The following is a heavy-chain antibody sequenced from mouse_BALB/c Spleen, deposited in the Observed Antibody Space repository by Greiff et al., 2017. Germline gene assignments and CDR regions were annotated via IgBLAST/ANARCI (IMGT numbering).Heavy chain of an antibody. V-gene: IGHV3-2*02. CDR1: GYSITSDYA. Sequence: EVQLVESGPGLVKPSQSLSLTCTVTGYSITSDYAWNWIRQFPGNKLEWMGYISYSGSTSYNPSLKSRISITRDTSKNQFFLQLNSVTTEDTATYYCARGDGRAWFAYWGQGTLVTVSA. CDR2: ISYSGST. J-gene: IGHJ3*01. CDR3: ARGDGRAWFAY. D-gene: IGHD1-2*01.